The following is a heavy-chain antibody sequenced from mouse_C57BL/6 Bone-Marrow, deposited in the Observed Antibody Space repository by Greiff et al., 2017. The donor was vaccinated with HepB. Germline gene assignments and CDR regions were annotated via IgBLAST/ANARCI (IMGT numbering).Heavy chain of an antibody. V-gene: IGHV5-9-1*02. Sequence: DVHLVESGEGLVKPGGSLKLSCAASGFTFSSYAMSWVRQTPEKRLEWVAYISSGGDYIYYADTVKGRFTISRDNARNTLYLQMSSLKSEDTAMYYCLTGGDYYAMDYWGQGTSVTVSS. D-gene: IGHD4-1*01. J-gene: IGHJ4*01. CDR3: LTGGDYYAMDY. CDR2: ISSGGDYI. CDR1: GFTFSSYA.